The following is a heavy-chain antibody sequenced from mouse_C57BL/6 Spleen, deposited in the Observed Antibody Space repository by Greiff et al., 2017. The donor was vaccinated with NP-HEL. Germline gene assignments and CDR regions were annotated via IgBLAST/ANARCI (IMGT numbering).Heavy chain of an antibody. CDR3: ARSAYYGSSYRSWFAY. J-gene: IGHJ3*01. CDR1: GYTFTSYW. D-gene: IGHD1-1*01. Sequence: QVQLQQPGAELVRPGSSVKLSCKASGYTFTSYWMHWVKQRPIQGLEWIGNIDPSDSETHYNQKFKDKATLTVDKSSSTAYMQLSSLTSEDSAVYYCARSAYYGSSYRSWFAYWGQGTLVTVSA. V-gene: IGHV1-52*01. CDR2: IDPSDSET.